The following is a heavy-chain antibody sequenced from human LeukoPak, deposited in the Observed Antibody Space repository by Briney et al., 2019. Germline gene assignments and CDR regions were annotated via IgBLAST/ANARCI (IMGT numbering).Heavy chain of an antibody. CDR3: ARTGYSSSWDY. CDR1: GYTFTSYY. D-gene: IGHD6-13*01. Sequence: ASVKVSCKASGYTFTSYYMHWVRQAPGQGLEWMGIINPSGGSTSYAQKFQGRVTMTTDTSTSTAYMELRSLRSDDTAVYYCARTGYSSSWDYWGQGTLVTVSS. V-gene: IGHV1-46*01. J-gene: IGHJ4*02. CDR2: INPSGGST.